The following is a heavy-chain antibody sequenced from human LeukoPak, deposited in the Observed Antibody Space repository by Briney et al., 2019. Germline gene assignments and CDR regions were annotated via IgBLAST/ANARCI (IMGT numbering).Heavy chain of an antibody. J-gene: IGHJ6*03. CDR1: GYTFTGYY. D-gene: IGHD4-17*01. V-gene: IGHV1-2*02. Sequence: ASVKVSREASGYTFTGYYMHWVRQAPGQGLEWMGWINPNSGGTNYAQKFQGRVTMTRDTSISTAYMELSRLRSDDTAVYYCAGGSLVTTKYYYYYMDVWGKGTTVTVSS. CDR3: AGGSLVTTKYYYYYMDV. CDR2: INPNSGGT.